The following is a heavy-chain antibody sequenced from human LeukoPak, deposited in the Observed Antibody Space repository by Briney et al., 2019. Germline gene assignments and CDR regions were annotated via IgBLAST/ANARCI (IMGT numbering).Heavy chain of an antibody. V-gene: IGHV4-39*01. D-gene: IGHD6-13*01. Sequence: SETLSLTCTVSGGSISSSSYYWGWIRQPSGKGLEWIGSIYYSGSTYYNPSLKSRVTISVDTSKNQFSLKLSSVTGADTAVYYCATLAAAGDLVDYWGQGTLVTVSS. CDR2: IYYSGST. J-gene: IGHJ4*02. CDR1: GGSISSSSYY. CDR3: ATLAAAGDLVDY.